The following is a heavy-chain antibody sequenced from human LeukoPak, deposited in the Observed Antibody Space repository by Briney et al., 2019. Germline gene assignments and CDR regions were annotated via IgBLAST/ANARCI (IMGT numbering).Heavy chain of an antibody. D-gene: IGHD5-24*01. CDR1: GFTFSRFW. J-gene: IGHJ3*01. Sequence: GGSLRLSCAASGFTFSRFWMSWVRQAPGKGLEWVSLIGASGESTYYADSVKGRFTISRDNSKNTLSLQMNSLRVEDTAMYFCAKDIQLSTWGLGTMVTVSS. CDR3: AKDIQLST. CDR2: IGASGEST. V-gene: IGHV3-23*01.